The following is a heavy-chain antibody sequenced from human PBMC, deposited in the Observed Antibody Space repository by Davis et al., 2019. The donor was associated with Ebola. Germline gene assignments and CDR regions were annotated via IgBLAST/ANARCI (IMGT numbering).Heavy chain of an antibody. CDR3: ARDLVAVAGMRILDY. J-gene: IGHJ4*02. D-gene: IGHD6-19*01. Sequence: PGGSLRLSCAASGFTFSSYAMHWVRQAPGKGLEWVAVISYDGSNKYYADSVKGRFTISRDNSKNTLYLQMNSLRAEDTAVYYCARDLVAVAGMRILDYWGQGTLVTVSS. CDR2: ISYDGSNK. CDR1: GFTFSSYA. V-gene: IGHV3-30-3*01.